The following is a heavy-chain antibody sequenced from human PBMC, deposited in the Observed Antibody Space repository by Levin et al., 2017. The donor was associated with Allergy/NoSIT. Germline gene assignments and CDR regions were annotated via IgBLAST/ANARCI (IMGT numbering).Heavy chain of an antibody. V-gene: IGHV3-30*01. Sequence: LSLTCAASGFTFSSYAMHWVRQAPGKGLEWVAVISYDGSNKYYADSVKGRFTISRDSSKNTLYLQMNSLKAEDTAVYYCARPAEDLALIWWFDPWGQGTLVTVSS. CDR2: ISYDGSNK. CDR1: GFTFSSYA. D-gene: IGHD2-21*01. CDR3: ARPAEDLALIWWFDP. J-gene: IGHJ5*02.